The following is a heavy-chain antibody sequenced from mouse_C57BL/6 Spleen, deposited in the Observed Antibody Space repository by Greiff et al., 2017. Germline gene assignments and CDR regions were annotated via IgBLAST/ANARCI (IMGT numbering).Heavy chain of an antibody. CDR1: GFTFNTYA. CDR3: VRDFYYSNLNYYAMDY. D-gene: IGHD2-5*01. Sequence: EVQLVESGGGLVQPKGSLKLSCAASGFTFNTYAMHWVRQAPGKGLEWVARIRSKSSNYATYYADSVKDRFTISRDDSQSMLYLQMNNLKTEDTAMYYCVRDFYYSNLNYYAMDYWGQGTSVTVSS. J-gene: IGHJ4*01. V-gene: IGHV10-3*01. CDR2: IRSKSSNYAT.